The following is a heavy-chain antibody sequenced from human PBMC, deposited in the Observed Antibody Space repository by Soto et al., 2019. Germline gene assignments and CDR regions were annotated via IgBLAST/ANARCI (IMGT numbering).Heavy chain of an antibody. Sequence: PSETLSLTCVVSGGSISSGGYSWSWIRQPPGKGLEWIGYIYHSGSTYYNPSLKSRVTISVDRSRNQFSLKLSSVTAADTAVYYCVRVPGPWGQGTLVTVSS. J-gene: IGHJ5*02. V-gene: IGHV4-30-2*01. CDR2: IYHSGST. CDR3: VRVPGP. CDR1: GGSISSGGYS.